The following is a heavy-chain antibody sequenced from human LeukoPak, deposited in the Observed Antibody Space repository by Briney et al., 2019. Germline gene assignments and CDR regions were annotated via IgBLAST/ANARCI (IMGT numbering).Heavy chain of an antibody. CDR2: IHYTGST. Sequence: PAETLSLTCTVSGGSISSYYWSWMRQPPGKGREGIGYIHYTGSTNYNRSLKSRVTMLIDTSKNQFSLKLSSVTAADTAVYYCARGRYSAGDNWFDPWGQGTLVTVSS. D-gene: IGHD3-9*01. J-gene: IGHJ5*02. V-gene: IGHV4-59*01. CDR3: ARGRYSAGDNWFDP. CDR1: GGSISSYY.